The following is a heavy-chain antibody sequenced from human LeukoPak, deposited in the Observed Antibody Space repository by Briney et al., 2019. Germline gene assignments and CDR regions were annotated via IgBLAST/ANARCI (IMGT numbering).Heavy chain of an antibody. Sequence: PSETLSLTCTVSGGSISSYYWSWIRQPPGKGLEWIGYIYYSGSTNYNPSLKSRVTISVDTSKNQFSLKLSSVTAADTAVYYCARGALLWPWYFDLWGRGTLVTVSS. CDR1: GGSISSYY. D-gene: IGHD3-10*01. CDR2: IYYSGST. CDR3: ARGALLWPWYFDL. V-gene: IGHV4-59*01. J-gene: IGHJ2*01.